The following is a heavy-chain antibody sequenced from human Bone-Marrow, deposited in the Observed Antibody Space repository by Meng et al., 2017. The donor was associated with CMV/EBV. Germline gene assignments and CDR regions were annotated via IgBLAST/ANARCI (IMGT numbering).Heavy chain of an antibody. CDR3: AKEILTPPGPARTYNWFDP. J-gene: IGHJ5*02. V-gene: IGHV3-30*18. CDR1: FSNVG. D-gene: IGHD2-15*01. Sequence: FSNVGMHWVRQAPGKGLEWVAVISYDETIKFYADSVKGRFIISRDISKNTLYLQMNSLGVEDTAVYYCAKEILTPPGPARTYNWFDPWGQGTLVTVSS. CDR2: ISYDETIK.